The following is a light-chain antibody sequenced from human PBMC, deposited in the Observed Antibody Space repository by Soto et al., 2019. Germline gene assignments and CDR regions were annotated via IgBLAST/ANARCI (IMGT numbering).Light chain of an antibody. CDR2: GAS. J-gene: IGKJ1*01. CDR3: QQYNNWRA. Sequence: ESVLPQSETTLSLSPGERAHLSCRASQSVSSNLAWYQQKPGQAPRPLIYGASTRATGIPARFSVRGSRTECTLTTSSRQSEDFAVYNCQQYNNWRAFGQGTKVDIK. V-gene: IGKV3-15*01. CDR1: QSVSSN.